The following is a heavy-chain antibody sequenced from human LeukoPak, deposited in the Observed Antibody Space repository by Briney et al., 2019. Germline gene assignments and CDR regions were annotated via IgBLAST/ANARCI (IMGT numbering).Heavy chain of an antibody. D-gene: IGHD2-21*02. Sequence: SETLSLTCTVSGGSISSYYWSWIRQPPGKGLEWIGYIYYSGSTNYNPSLKSRVTISVDTSKNQFSLKLSSVTAADTAVYYCARDGYCGGDCYSPSYGMDVWGQGTTVTVSS. V-gene: IGHV4-59*01. CDR1: GGSISSYY. CDR2: IYYSGST. CDR3: ARDGYCGGDCYSPSYGMDV. J-gene: IGHJ6*01.